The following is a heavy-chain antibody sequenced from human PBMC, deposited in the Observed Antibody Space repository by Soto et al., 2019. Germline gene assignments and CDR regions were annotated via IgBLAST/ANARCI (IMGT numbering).Heavy chain of an antibody. V-gene: IGHV4-31*03. D-gene: IGHD3-10*01. CDR2: IYYSGST. CDR1: GGSISSGGYS. J-gene: IGHJ4*02. CDR3: AREIRAIVQGGPFDY. Sequence: QVQLQESGPGLVKPSQTLSLTCTVSGGSISSGGYSWRWIRQHPGKGLEWIGYIYYSGSTYYNPSLKSRVTISVDTSKNQFSLKLSSVTAADTAVYYGAREIRAIVQGGPFDYWGQGTLVPVSS.